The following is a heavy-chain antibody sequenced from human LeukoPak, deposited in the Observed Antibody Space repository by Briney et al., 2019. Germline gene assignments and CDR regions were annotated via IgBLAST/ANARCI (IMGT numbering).Heavy chain of an antibody. J-gene: IGHJ5*02. D-gene: IGHD6-19*01. CDR1: GGSFSGYY. Sequence: SETLSLTCAVYGGSFSGYYWSWIRQPPGKGLEWIGEINHSGSTNYNPSLKSRVTISVDTSKNQFSLKLSSVTAADTAVYYCARPSGPPFGWFDPWGQGTLVTVSS. CDR2: INHSGST. CDR3: ARPSGPPFGWFDP. V-gene: IGHV4-34*01.